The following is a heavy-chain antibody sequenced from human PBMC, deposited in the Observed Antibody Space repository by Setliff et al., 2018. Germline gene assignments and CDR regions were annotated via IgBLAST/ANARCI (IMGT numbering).Heavy chain of an antibody. D-gene: IGHD2-15*01. CDR1: GFDFKTHW. V-gene: IGHV3-7*01. CDR2: IKEDGSQR. Sequence: GGSLRLSCAASGFDFKTHWMDWARQAPGKGLEWVANIKEDGSQRNYADSVKGRFTISRDNAKNSLDLQMDSLRAEDTAVYYCVRDRWKVVVNRGDDAFDLWGQGTMVTVSS. J-gene: IGHJ3*01. CDR3: VRDRWKVVVNRGDDAFDL.